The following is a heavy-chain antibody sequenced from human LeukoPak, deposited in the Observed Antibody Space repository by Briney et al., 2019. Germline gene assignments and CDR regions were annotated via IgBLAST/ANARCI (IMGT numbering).Heavy chain of an antibody. CDR1: GYTFTGYY. CDR3: ARVIDFWSGYYLDAFDI. V-gene: IGHV1-2*02. CDR2: INLNSGGT. J-gene: IGHJ3*02. D-gene: IGHD3-3*01. Sequence: GASVKVSCKASGYTFTGYYMHWVRQAPGQGLEWMGWINLNSGGTNYAQKFQGRVTMTRDTSISTAYMELSRLRSDDTAVYYCARVIDFWSGYYLDAFDIWGQGTMVTVSS.